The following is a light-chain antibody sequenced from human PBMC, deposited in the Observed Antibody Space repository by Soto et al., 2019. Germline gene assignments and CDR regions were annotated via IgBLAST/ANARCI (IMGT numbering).Light chain of an antibody. J-gene: IGKJ4*02. Sequence: IVLPQSPSTLSMSHGERATLSCMASQSVRFYLAWYQQRPGQAPKLLIYDASNLAAGIPPRFSGSGSGTEFTLTISSLQSEDFAVYYCQQFRNSVCTFGGGTKVDIK. CDR1: QSVRFY. V-gene: IGKV3-11*01. CDR3: QQFRNSVCT. CDR2: DAS.